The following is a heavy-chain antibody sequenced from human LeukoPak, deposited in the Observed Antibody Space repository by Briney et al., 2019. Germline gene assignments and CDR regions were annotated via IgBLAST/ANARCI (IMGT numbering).Heavy chain of an antibody. V-gene: IGHV1-46*01. D-gene: IGHD3-10*01. Sequence: ASVKVSCKASGYTFTNYYLHWVRQAPGQGLAWMGIINPSGDTTRYVEKFQRRVTMTRDTSASTVYMELSSLRSEDTAVYYCARGGYSESFYNPRSYGMDVWGQGTTVIVSS. CDR1: GYTFTNYY. J-gene: IGHJ6*02. CDR2: INPSGDTT. CDR3: ARGGYSESFYNPRSYGMDV.